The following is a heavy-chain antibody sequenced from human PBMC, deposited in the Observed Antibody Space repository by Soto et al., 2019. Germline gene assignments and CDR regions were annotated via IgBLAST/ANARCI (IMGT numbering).Heavy chain of an antibody. CDR1: GFTFSSYA. V-gene: IGHV3-30-3*01. CDR3: ARSECAVVASSGF. CDR2: ISKDGSNK. D-gene: IGHD5-12*01. J-gene: IGHJ4*02. Sequence: QVQLVESGGGVVQPGRSLRLSCAASGFTFSSYAMHWVRQAPGKGLEWVAVISKDGSNKYCAASVRGRFTILGDNSKNTLYLPMNSLRAEEKAVYYCARSECAVVASSGFWGQGTRVTVS.